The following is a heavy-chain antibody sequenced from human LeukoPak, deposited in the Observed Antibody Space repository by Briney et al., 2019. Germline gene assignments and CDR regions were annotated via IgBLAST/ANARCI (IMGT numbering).Heavy chain of an antibody. CDR2: ISSSSSYI. D-gene: IGHD6-19*01. CDR1: GFTFSSYS. CDR3: AKRDTVAGTEDY. J-gene: IGHJ4*02. Sequence: GGSLRLSCAASGFTFSSYSMNWVRQAPGKGLEWVSSISSSSSYIYYADSVKGRFTISRDNAKNSLYLQMNSLRAEDTAVYYCAKRDTVAGTEDYWGQGTLVTVSS. V-gene: IGHV3-21*04.